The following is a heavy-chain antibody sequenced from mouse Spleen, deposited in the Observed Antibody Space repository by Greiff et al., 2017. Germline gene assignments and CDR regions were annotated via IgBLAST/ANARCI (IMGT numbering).Heavy chain of an antibody. V-gene: IGHV7-3*01. CDR1: GFTFTDYY. Sequence: EVQGVESGGGLVQPGGSLSLSCAASGFTFTDYYMSWVRQPPGKALEWLGFIRNKANGYTTEYSASVKGRFTISRDNSQSILYLQMNALRAEDSATYYCARYGNYVYFDVWGAGTTVTVSS. D-gene: IGHD2-1*01. CDR2: IRNKANGYTT. J-gene: IGHJ1*01. CDR3: ARYGNYVYFDV.